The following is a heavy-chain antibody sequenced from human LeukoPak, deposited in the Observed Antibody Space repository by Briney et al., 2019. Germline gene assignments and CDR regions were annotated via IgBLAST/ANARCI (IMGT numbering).Heavy chain of an antibody. D-gene: IGHD3-22*01. CDR3: AREVKTYYYDSSGYGLFDY. J-gene: IGHJ4*02. Sequence: SETLSLTCTVSGASISSGDYYWSWIRQPPGKGLEWIGYIYYSGSTYYNPSLKSRVTISVDTSKNQFSLKLSSVTAADTAVYYCAREVKTYYYDSSGYGLFDYWGQGTLVTVSS. CDR2: IYYSGST. V-gene: IGHV4-30-4*01. CDR1: GASISSGDYY.